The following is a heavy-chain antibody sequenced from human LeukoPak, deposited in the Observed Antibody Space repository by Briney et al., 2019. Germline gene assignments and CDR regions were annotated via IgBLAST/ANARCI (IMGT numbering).Heavy chain of an antibody. D-gene: IGHD6-6*01. CDR1: GFTFSSYA. J-gene: IGHJ4*02. Sequence: PGGSLRLSCAASGFTFSSYAMSWVRQAPGKGLEWVSGISWNSGSIGYADSVKGRFTISRDNAKNSLYLQMNSLRGEDMALHYCAKGLVGSSIADFFDYWRQGILVTVSS. V-gene: IGHV3-9*03. CDR2: ISWNSGSI. CDR3: AKGLVGSSIADFFDY.